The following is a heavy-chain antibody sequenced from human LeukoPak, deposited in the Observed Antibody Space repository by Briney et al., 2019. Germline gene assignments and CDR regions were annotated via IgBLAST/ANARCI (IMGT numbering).Heavy chain of an antibody. J-gene: IGHJ5*02. D-gene: IGHD3-10*01. CDR3: ARDKYGSGSYPDP. CDR1: GFTFSSYA. CDR2: ISYDGSNK. Sequence: GRSLRLSCAASGFTFSSYAMHWVRQAPGKGLEWVAVISYDGSNKYYADSVKGRFTISRDSSKNTLYLQMNSLRAEDTAVYYCARDKYGSGSYPDPWGQGTLVTVSS. V-gene: IGHV3-30*04.